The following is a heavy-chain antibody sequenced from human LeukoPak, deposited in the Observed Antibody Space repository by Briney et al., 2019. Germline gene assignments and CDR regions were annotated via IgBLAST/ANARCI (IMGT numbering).Heavy chain of an antibody. J-gene: IGHJ6*03. Sequence: GGSLRLSYTASGFTFSSYWMDWVRQAPGKGLEWVASVKKDGSEKKYVDSVKGRFTISRDNAKNSLYLEMNSLRTEDTAVYYCTRGIVASVIYYYYMDVWGKGTTVTVSS. D-gene: IGHD5-12*01. V-gene: IGHV3-7*01. CDR3: TRGIVASVIYYYYMDV. CDR1: GFTFSSYW. CDR2: VKKDGSEK.